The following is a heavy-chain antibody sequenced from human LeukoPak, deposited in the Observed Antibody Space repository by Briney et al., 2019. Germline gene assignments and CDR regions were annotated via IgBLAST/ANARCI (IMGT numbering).Heavy chain of an antibody. V-gene: IGHV4-59*08. CDR3: ARHATGSYSVPWLDP. J-gene: IGHJ5*02. CDR2: FSDSGNT. CDR1: GGSISNHY. D-gene: IGHD3-10*01. Sequence: SETLSLTCTVSGGSISNHYWSWIRQPPGRGLEWIGYFSDSGNTIYNPSLKSRVTILGDTSKNQFSLKLSSVTAADTAVYYYARHATGSYSVPWLDPWGQGTLVTVST.